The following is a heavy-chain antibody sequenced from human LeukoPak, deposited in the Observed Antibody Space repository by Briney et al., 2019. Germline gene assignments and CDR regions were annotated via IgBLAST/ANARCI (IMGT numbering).Heavy chain of an antibody. V-gene: IGHV3-30-3*01. CDR3: ARVTDYDILTGHKGAFDY. CDR1: GFTFSNFA. D-gene: IGHD3-9*01. J-gene: IGHJ4*02. CDR2: MSNDGNNK. Sequence: PGGSLRLSCAASGFTFSNFAMHWVRQAPGKGLEWVAVMSNDGNNKYYADSVKGRFTISRDNSKNTLYLQMNSLRAEDTAVYYCARVTDYDILTGHKGAFDYWGQGTLVTVSS.